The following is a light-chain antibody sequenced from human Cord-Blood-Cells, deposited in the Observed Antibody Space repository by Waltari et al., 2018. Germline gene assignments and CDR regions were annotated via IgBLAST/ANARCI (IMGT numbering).Light chain of an antibody. V-gene: IGLV7-43*01. CDR2: STS. CDR3: LLYYGGAQV. Sequence: QTVVTQEPSLTFSPGGTVTLTCASSTGAVARGSYPTWFQQKPGQAPRALIYSTSNNHSWTPARFSGSLLGGKAALTLSGVQPEDEAEYYCLLYYGGAQVFGGGTKLTVL. J-gene: IGLJ2*01. CDR1: TGAVARGSY.